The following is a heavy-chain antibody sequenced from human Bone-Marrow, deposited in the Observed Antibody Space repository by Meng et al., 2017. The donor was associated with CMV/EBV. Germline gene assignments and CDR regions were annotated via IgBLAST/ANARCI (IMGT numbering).Heavy chain of an antibody. J-gene: IGHJ4*02. D-gene: IGHD2-2*01. CDR1: GGSFSGYY. V-gene: IGHV4-34*01. CDR3: ARFLTGYCSSTSCLGYFDY. CDR2: INHSGST. Sequence: SETLSLTCAVHGGSFSGYYWSWIRQPPGKGLEWFGEINHSGSTNYNPSLKSRVTISVDTYKNQFSLKLSSVTAADTAVYYCARFLTGYCSSTSCLGYFDYWGQGTLVTVSS.